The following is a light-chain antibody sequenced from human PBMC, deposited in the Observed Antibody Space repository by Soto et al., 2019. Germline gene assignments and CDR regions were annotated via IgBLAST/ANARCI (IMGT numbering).Light chain of an antibody. CDR2: EVS. CDR3: SSYTDSSNYV. J-gene: IGLJ1*01. Sequence: QSVLAQPASVSGSPGQSITISCTGSSTDVGGYNYVSWYQQHPGKAPKVMIYEVSNRPSGVSNRFSGSKSGNTASLTISGLQAEDEADYYCSSYTDSSNYVFGTGTKVTVL. V-gene: IGLV2-14*01. CDR1: STDVGGYNY.